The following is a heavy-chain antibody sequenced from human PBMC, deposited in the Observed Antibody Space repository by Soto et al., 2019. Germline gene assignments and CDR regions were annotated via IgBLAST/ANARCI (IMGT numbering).Heavy chain of an antibody. V-gene: IGHV3-49*03. CDR1: GFTFGDYA. J-gene: IGHJ3*02. Sequence: EVQLVESGGGLVQPGRSLRLSCTASGFTFGDYAMSWFRQAPGKGLEWVGFIRSKAYVGTTEYAASVKGRFTISRDDSKSIAYLQMNSLKTEDTAVYYCTRDQGPLAFDIWGQWTMVTVSS. CDR2: IRSKAYVGTT. CDR3: TRDQGPLAFDI.